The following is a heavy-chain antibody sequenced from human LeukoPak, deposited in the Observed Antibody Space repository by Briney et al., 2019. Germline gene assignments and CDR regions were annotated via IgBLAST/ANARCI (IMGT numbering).Heavy chain of an antibody. CDR1: GYTFTGYY. V-gene: IGHV1-2*02. CDR2: INPNSGGT. J-gene: IGHJ3*02. D-gene: IGHD6-19*01. Sequence: ASVKVSCKASGYTFTGYYMHWVRQAPGQGLEWMGWINPNSGGTNYAQKFQGRVTMTRDTSINTAYMELSRLRSDDTAVYYCARGGGSGWYYDNDALDIWGQGTMVTVSA. CDR3: ARGGGSGWYYDNDALDI.